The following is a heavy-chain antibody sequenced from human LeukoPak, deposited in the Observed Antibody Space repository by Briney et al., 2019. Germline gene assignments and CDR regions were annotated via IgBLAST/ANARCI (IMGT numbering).Heavy chain of an antibody. J-gene: IGHJ4*02. CDR2: ISGSGGST. V-gene: IGHV3-23*01. CDR1: GFTFSSYA. D-gene: IGHD3-10*01. CDR3: AKEAFMVRGALARYDY. Sequence: PGGSLRLSCAASGFTFSSYAMSWVRQAPGKGLEWVSAISGSGGSTYYADSVKGRFTISRDNSKNTLYLQMNSLRAEDTAVYYCAKEAFMVRGALARYDYWGQGTLVTVSS.